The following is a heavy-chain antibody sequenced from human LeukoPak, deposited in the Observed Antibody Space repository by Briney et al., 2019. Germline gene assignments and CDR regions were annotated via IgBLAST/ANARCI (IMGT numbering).Heavy chain of an antibody. J-gene: IGHJ4*02. CDR1: GLTFSSYW. D-gene: IGHD3-10*01. V-gene: IGHV3-7*05. CDR2: LKYDGSEE. Sequence: PGGSLRLSCAAAGLTFSSYWMSWVRQAPGRGLESVANLKYDGSEEYYVDSVKGRFTISRDNAKNSLYLQMNSLRAEDTAVYYCATYQGKNYGPFDYWGQGALVTVSS. CDR3: ATYQGKNYGPFDY.